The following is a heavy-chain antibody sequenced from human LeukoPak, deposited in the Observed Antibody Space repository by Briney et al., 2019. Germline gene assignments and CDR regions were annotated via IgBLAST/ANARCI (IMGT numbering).Heavy chain of an antibody. Sequence: SETLSLICTVSGGSISSDDYYWSWIRQPPGKGLEWIGHITYSGSTDYSPSLRSRVTMSVDTSKNQFSLKLSSVTAADTAVYYCAREAQPGLLRAHYDYYGMDVWGQGTTVTVSS. V-gene: IGHV4-30-4*02. CDR3: AREAQPGLLRAHYDYYGMDV. J-gene: IGHJ6*02. D-gene: IGHD1-14*01. CDR1: GGSISSDDYY. CDR2: ITYSGST.